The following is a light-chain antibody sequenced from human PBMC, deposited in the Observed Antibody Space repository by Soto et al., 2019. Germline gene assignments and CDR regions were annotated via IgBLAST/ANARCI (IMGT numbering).Light chain of an antibody. V-gene: IGLV1-40*01. Sequence: SVLAQPPSVSGAPGQRVNISCAGSRSNIGAGNDVHWYQHLPGTAPQLLIYANINRPSGVPDRFSGSKSGTSASLAITGLQAEDEADYYCQSYDSSLSAEVFGTGTKGTV. CDR3: QSYDSSLSAEV. CDR2: ANI. J-gene: IGLJ1*01. CDR1: RSNIGAGND.